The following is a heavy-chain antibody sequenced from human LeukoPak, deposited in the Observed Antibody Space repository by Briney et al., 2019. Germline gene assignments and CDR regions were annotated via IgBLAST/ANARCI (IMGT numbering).Heavy chain of an antibody. CDR1: GYTFTVYY. V-gene: IGHV1-2*06. CDR2: INPNSGGT. CDR3: AREPVSYYGMDV. D-gene: IGHD6-19*01. Sequence: ASVTVSCTASGYTFTVYYMHWVRQAPGQGLEWMGRINPNSGGTNYAQKFQGRVTMTRGTSISTAYMELSRLRSDDTAVYYCAREPVSYYGMDVWGQGTTVTVSS. J-gene: IGHJ6*02.